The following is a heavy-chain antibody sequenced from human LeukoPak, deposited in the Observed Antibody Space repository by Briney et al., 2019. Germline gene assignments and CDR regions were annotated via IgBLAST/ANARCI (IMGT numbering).Heavy chain of an antibody. D-gene: IGHD5-12*01. Sequence: SDTLSLTCTVSGASISSYYWSWLRQPPGKRLEWIGYIYYSGSTNYNPSLKSRVTISVDTSKNQFSLKLSSVTAADTAVYYCARGPNGYDSPDYWGQGTLVTVSS. J-gene: IGHJ4*02. CDR3: ARGPNGYDSPDY. CDR2: IYYSGST. CDR1: GASISSYY. V-gene: IGHV4-59*07.